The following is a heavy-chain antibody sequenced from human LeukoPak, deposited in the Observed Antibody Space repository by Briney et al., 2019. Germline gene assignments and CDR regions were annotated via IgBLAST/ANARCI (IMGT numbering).Heavy chain of an antibody. CDR3: ARERGLGGYYDSSYGY. J-gene: IGHJ4*02. Sequence: GASVKVSCKASGYTFTGYYMHWVRQAPGQRLEWMGWINPNSGGTNYAQKFQGRVTMTRDTSISTAYMELSRLRSDDTAVYYCARERGLGGYYDSSYGYWGQGTLVTVSS. CDR2: INPNSGGT. D-gene: IGHD3-22*01. V-gene: IGHV1-2*02. CDR1: GYTFTGYY.